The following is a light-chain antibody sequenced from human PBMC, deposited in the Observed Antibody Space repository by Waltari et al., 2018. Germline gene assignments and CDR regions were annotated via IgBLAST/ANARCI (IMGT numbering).Light chain of an antibody. V-gene: IGLV2-14*03. J-gene: IGLJ2*01. CDR3: SAYTSSNTLV. Sequence: QSALTQPASVSGSPGQSITISCTGTSSDVGGYNYVSWYQQHPGKAPKLMICDVSNRPSGVAIRFSASKSGNTASLTISGLQAEDEADYYCSAYTSSNTLVFGGGTKLTVL. CDR2: DVS. CDR1: SSDVGGYNY.